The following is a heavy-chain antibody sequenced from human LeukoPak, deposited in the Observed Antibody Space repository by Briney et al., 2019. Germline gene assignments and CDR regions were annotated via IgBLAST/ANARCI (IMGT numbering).Heavy chain of an antibody. CDR1: GGSISSNNYY. D-gene: IGHD2-8*01. J-gene: IGHJ4*02. CDR2: IYYSGGT. CDR3: ARERMLLFGGTFDY. V-gene: IGHV4-39*07. Sequence: PSETLSLTCTVSGGSISSNNYYWDWIRQPPGKGLEWIGSIYYSGGTYYNPSLNSRVTISVDTSKNQFSLKLSSVTAADTAVYYCARERMLLFGGTFDYWGQGTLVTVSS.